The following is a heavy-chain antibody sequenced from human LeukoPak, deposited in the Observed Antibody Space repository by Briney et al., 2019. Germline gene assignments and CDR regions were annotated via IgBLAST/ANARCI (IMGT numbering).Heavy chain of an antibody. CDR3: ARDQTDDFDL. CDR2: IYTSGST. V-gene: IGHV4-4*07. Sequence: SETLSLTCAVYGGSFSGYYWSWIRQPAGKGLEWIGRIYTSGSTNYNPSLKSRVTMSVDTSKNQFSLKLSSVTAADTAVHYCARDQTDDFDLWGRGTLVTVSS. CDR1: GGSFSGYY. J-gene: IGHJ2*01.